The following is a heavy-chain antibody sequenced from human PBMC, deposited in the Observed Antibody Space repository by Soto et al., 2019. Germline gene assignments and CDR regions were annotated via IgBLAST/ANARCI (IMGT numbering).Heavy chain of an antibody. V-gene: IGHV1-69*02. CDR1: GGTFSSYT. CDR3: ASEGVSGEQLERPGGWFDP. CDR2: IIPILGIA. J-gene: IGHJ5*02. D-gene: IGHD1-1*01. Sequence: QVQLVQSGAEVTKPGSSVKVSCKASGGTFSSYTISWVRQAPGQGLEWMGRIIPILGIANYAQKFQGRVTITADKSTSTAYMELSSLRSEDRAVDYCASEGVSGEQLERPGGWFDPWGQGTLVTVSS.